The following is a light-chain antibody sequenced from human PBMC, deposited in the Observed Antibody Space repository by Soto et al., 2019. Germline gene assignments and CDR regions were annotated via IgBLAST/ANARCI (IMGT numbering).Light chain of an antibody. V-gene: IGLV2-11*01. Sequence: QSVLTQPRSVSESPGQSVTISCTGTSSDVGGYKYVSWFQQHPGKAPKLIIYDVSKRPSGVPDRFSGSKAGNTASLTISGLQAVDEADYYCCSYAGRYTYVFGSATKVTVL. CDR3: CSYAGRYTYV. J-gene: IGLJ1*01. CDR1: SSDVGGYKY. CDR2: DVS.